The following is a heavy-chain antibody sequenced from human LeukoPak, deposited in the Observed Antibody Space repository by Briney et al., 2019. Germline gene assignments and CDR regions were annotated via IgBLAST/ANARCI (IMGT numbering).Heavy chain of an antibody. CDR1: GGTFSSYA. D-gene: IGHD1-14*01. V-gene: IGHV1-69*06. CDR2: IIPIFGTA. CDR3: ATVSPGRRYYYYYYMDV. J-gene: IGHJ6*03. Sequence: ASVKVSCKASGGTFSSYAISWVRQAPGQGLEWMGGIIPIFGTANYAQKFQGRVTMTEDTSTDTAYMELSSLRSEDTAVYYCATVSPGRRYYYYYYMDVWGKGTTVTVSS.